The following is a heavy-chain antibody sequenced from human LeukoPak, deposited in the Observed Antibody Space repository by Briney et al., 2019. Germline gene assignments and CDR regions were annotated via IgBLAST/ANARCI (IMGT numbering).Heavy chain of an antibody. CDR1: GGSISSGGYS. Sequence: PSQTLSLTCAVSGGSISSGGYSWGWIRQPPGKGLEWIGYIYYSGSTNYNPSLKSRVTISVDTSKNQFSLKLSSVTAADTAVYYCARHEDLAVAGQGLPDYWGQGTLVTVSS. J-gene: IGHJ4*02. CDR2: IYYSGST. V-gene: IGHV4-30-4*07. D-gene: IGHD6-19*01. CDR3: ARHEDLAVAGQGLPDY.